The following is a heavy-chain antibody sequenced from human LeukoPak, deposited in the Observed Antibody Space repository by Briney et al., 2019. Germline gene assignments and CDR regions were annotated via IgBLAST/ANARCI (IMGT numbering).Heavy chain of an antibody. V-gene: IGHV4-34*01. CDR2: INHSGST. CDR1: GESFRGYY. Sequence: SETLSLTCAVYGESFRGYYWSWIRQPPGKGLEWIGEINHSGSTNYNPSLKSRVTISVDTSKNQFSLKLSSVTAADTAVYYCARGVTMIDYWGQGTLVTVSS. J-gene: IGHJ4*02. CDR3: ARGVTMIDY. D-gene: IGHD3-22*01.